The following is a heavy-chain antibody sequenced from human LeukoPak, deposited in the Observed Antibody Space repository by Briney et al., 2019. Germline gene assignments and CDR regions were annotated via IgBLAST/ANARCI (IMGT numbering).Heavy chain of an antibody. V-gene: IGHV1-46*01. CDR1: GYTFTRYY. CDR3: ARVRYRLAETYIAY. CDR2: INPSGGPT. Sequence: ASGKVSCKASGYTFTRYYLQWVRQAPGPGLEWMGIINPSGGPTSYAPKFQGRATMTRDMSTSTAYMELSSPTSEDPAVYYCARVRYRLAETYIAYWGQGTLVTVSS. J-gene: IGHJ4*02. D-gene: IGHD3-16*01.